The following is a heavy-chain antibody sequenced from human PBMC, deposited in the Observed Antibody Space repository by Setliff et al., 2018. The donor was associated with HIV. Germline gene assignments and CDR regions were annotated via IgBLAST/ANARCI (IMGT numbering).Heavy chain of an antibody. D-gene: IGHD6-19*01. CDR2: MNPNSGNT. J-gene: IGHJ6*03. CDR3: ARGAWYSSGWYSSRYMDV. V-gene: IGHV1-8*02. Sequence: ASVKVSCKASGYAFKSNDINWVRQATGQGLEWMGWMNPNSGNTGYAQKFQGRVTMTRDTSISTAYMELSSLRSDDTAVYYCARGAWYSSGWYSSRYMDVWGKGTTVTVSS. CDR1: GYAFKSND.